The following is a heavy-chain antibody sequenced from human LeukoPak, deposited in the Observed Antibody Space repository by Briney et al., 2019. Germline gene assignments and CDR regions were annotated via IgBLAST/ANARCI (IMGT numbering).Heavy chain of an antibody. J-gene: IGHJ5*02. Sequence: SETLSLTCTVSGGSISTSNHYWGWIRQPPGKGLEWIGNIFYSGSTYYSPSLRSRVTISLDTSRNQFSLKLNSVTAADTAVYYCARDALGYSYGDWFDPWGQGTLVTVSS. CDR3: ARDALGYSYGDWFDP. V-gene: IGHV4-39*07. D-gene: IGHD5-18*01. CDR1: GGSISTSNHY. CDR2: IFYSGST.